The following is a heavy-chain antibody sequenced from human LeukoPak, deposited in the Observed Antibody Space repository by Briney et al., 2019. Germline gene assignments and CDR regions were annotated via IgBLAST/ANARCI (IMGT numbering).Heavy chain of an antibody. V-gene: IGHV4-30-4*01. Sequence: SETLSLTCTVSGGSISSGDYYWRWIRQPPGKGLEWIGYIYYSGSTYYNPSLKSRVTISVDTSKNQFSLKLSSVTAADTAVYYCASGYSGYDNWGLDYWGQGTLVTVSS. J-gene: IGHJ4*02. D-gene: IGHD5-12*01. CDR1: GGSISSGDYY. CDR3: ASGYSGYDNWGLDY. CDR2: IYYSGST.